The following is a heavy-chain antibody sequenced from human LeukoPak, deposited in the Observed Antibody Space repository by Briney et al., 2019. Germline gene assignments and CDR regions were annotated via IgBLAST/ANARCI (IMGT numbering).Heavy chain of an antibody. J-gene: IGHJ4*02. Sequence: GGSLRLSCAASGFTFSSYAMHWVRQAPGKGLEWVAVISYDGSNKYYADSVKGRFTISRDNSKNTLYLQMNSLRAEDTAVYYCARDLTIFGVAESNYFDYWGQGTLVTVSS. V-gene: IGHV3-30*04. D-gene: IGHD3-3*01. CDR1: GFTFSSYA. CDR3: ARDLTIFGVAESNYFDY. CDR2: ISYDGSNK.